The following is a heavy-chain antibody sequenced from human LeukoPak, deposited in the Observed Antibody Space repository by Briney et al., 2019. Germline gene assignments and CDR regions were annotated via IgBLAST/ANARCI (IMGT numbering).Heavy chain of an antibody. J-gene: IGHJ4*01. D-gene: IGHD3-10*01. V-gene: IGHV3-9*03. CDR1: GFTFDDYA. CDR3: AKDMGGSGSSALDY. Sequence: GRSLRLSCAASGFTFDDYAMHWVRQAPGKGLEWVSGISWNSGSIGYADSVKGRFTISRDNAKNSLYLQMNSLRAEDMALYYCAKDMGGSGSSALDYWGRNPGHCLL. CDR2: ISWNSGSI.